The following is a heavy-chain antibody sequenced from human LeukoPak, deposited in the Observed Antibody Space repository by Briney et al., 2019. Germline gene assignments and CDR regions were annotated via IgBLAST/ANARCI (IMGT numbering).Heavy chain of an antibody. D-gene: IGHD6-13*01. CDR1: GFTFRNYW. V-gene: IGHV3-74*01. CDR3: ARDGTFDN. CDR2: ISGDGTTT. J-gene: IGHJ4*02. Sequence: GGSLRLSCAASGFTFRNYWMHWIRQGPGKELVWVSRISGDGTTTHYADSTQGRFTISRDNAKNTLYLQMNSLRVEDTALYYCARDGTFDNWGQGTLVTGSS.